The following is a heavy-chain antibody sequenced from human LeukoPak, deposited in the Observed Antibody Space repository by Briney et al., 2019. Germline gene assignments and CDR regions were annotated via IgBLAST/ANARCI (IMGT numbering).Heavy chain of an antibody. CDR2: IYYSGST. CDR3: AREGIAVAGSIDY. D-gene: IGHD6-19*01. Sequence: PSETLSLTCTVSGGSISSFYWSWIRQPPGKGLEWIGYIYYSGSTNYNPSLKSRVTISVDTSKNQFSLKLSSVTAADTAVYHCAREGIAVAGSIDYWGQGTLVTVSS. V-gene: IGHV4-59*01. CDR1: GGSISSFY. J-gene: IGHJ4*02.